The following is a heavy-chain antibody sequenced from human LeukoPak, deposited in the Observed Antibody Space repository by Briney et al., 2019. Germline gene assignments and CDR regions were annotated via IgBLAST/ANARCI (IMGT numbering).Heavy chain of an antibody. CDR1: GFTFSSYG. CDR3: AKGKLWSDY. V-gene: IGHV3-30*18. Sequence: GGSLRLSCEASGFTFSSYGMHWVRQAPGKGLEWVAVISYDGSNKYYADSVKGRFTISRDNSKNTLYLQMNSLRAEDTAVYYCAKGKLWSDYWGQGTLVTVSS. J-gene: IGHJ4*02. CDR2: ISYDGSNK. D-gene: IGHD5-18*01.